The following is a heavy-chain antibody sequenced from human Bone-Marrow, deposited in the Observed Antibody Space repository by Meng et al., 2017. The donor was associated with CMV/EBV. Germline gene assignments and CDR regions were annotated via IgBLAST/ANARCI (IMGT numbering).Heavy chain of an antibody. Sequence: ASVKVSFKASGYTFTSYGISWVRQAPGQGLEGMGWISAYNGNTNYAQKLQGRVTMTTDTSTSTAYMELRSQRSYDTAVYYCASTRHDVEADGRKIKYYNYGMDVWGQGTTVTVSS. CDR3: ASTRHDVEADGRKIKYYNYGMDV. CDR2: ISAYNGNT. CDR1: GYTFTSYG. J-gene: IGHJ6*02. D-gene: IGHD6-13*01. V-gene: IGHV1-18*01.